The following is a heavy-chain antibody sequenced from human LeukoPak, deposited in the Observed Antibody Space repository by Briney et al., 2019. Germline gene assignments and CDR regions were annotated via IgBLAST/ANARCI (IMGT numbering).Heavy chain of an antibody. D-gene: IGHD6-6*01. CDR1: GFTFSSYK. J-gene: IGHJ5*02. V-gene: IGHV3-21*01. Sequence: GGSLRLSCAASGFTFSSYKMNWVRQAPGKGLEWVSSITGSGSFVYYADSVKGRFTISRDNAKNSLFLQMNSLRAEDTAVYYCARDSSGPWFDPWGQGTLVTVSS. CDR2: ITGSGSFV. CDR3: ARDSSGPWFDP.